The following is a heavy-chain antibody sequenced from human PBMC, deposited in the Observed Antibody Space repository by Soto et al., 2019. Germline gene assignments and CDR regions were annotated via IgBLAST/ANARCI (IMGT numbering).Heavy chain of an antibody. CDR1: GFTFSGYS. D-gene: IGHD3-3*01. CDR3: ARDVHIYDFWSGPKNYFDY. Sequence: PGGSLRLSCAASGFTFSGYSINWGRQAPGKGLEWVSSISSSSSYIYYADSVKGRFTISRDNAKNSLYLQMNSLRAEDTAVYYCARDVHIYDFWSGPKNYFDYWGQGTLVTVSS. J-gene: IGHJ4*02. V-gene: IGHV3-21*01. CDR2: ISSSSSYI.